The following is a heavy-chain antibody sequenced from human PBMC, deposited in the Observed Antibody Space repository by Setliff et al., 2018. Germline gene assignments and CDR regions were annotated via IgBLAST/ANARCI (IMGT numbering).Heavy chain of an antibody. D-gene: IGHD3-22*01. V-gene: IGHV1-69*04. CDR2: IIPILGIA. J-gene: IGHJ4*02. Sequence: ASVKVSCKASGYTFISYGISWVRQAPGQGLEWMGRIIPILGIANYAQKFQGRVTITADKSTSTAYMELSSLRSEDTAVYYCARELNYYYDSSGYFLPDWGQGTLVTVSS. CDR1: GYTFISYG. CDR3: ARELNYYYDSSGYFLPD.